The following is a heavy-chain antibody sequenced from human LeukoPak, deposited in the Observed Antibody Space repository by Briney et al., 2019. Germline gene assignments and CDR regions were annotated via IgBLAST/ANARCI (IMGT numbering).Heavy chain of an antibody. J-gene: IGHJ6*02. CDR2: INHSGGT. CDR3: ARLLPIKGGDV. Sequence: SETLSLTCAVYGGSLTAYYWSWFRKPPGKGLEWIGEINHSGGTNYNASLKSRVAISVDTSKNQFSLKVASVTAADTAVYYCARLLPIKGGDVWGQGTTVTVSS. D-gene: IGHD2-15*01. V-gene: IGHV4-34*01. CDR1: GGSLTAYY.